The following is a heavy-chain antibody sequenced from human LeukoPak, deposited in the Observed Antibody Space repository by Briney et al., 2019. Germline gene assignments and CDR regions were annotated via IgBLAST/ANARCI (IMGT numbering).Heavy chain of an antibody. D-gene: IGHD2-2*01. Sequence: PGGSLRLSCAASGFTFSSYWMHWVRQAPGRGLVWVAHISTDGSGTTYADSVEGRFTISRDNAKNTVYLQMNSLRAEDTAVYYCTRTRCSSTSYCFDYWGQGTLVTVSS. J-gene: IGHJ4*02. V-gene: IGHV3-74*01. CDR1: GFTFSSYW. CDR2: ISTDGSGT. CDR3: TRTRCSSTSYCFDY.